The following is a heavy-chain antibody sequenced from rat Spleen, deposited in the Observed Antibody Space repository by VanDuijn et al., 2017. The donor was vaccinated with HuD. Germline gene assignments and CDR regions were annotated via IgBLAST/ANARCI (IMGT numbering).Heavy chain of an antibody. V-gene: IGHV5-25*01. Sequence: EVQLVESGGGLVQPGRSLKLSCAASGFTFSSFAMAWVRQAPKKGLEWVATITSGGSNTYYPDSVKGRFTISRDNAKSTLYLQMDSLRSEDTATYYCAKDAPFLYWGQGVMVTVSS. D-gene: IGHD3-8*01. CDR1: GFTFSSFA. J-gene: IGHJ2*01. CDR3: AKDAPFLY. CDR2: ITSGGSNT.